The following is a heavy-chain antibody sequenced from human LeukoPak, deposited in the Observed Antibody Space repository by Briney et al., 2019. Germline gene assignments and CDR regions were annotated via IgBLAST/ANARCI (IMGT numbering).Heavy chain of an antibody. J-gene: IGHJ4*02. CDR2: INWSGGST. CDR3: RTARIAVAGRDY. Sequence: GGSLRLPCAASRFTFDEYCMSCVRQAPGKGLEGVSDINWSGGSTGYADSVEGRFNISRDNAKNSLYLQMNSLRAEDTALYYCRTARIAVAGRDYWGQGTLVTVSS. CDR1: RFTFDEYC. D-gene: IGHD6-19*01. V-gene: IGHV3-20*04.